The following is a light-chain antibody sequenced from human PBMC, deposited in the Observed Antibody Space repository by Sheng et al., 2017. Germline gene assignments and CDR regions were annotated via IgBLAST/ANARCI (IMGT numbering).Light chain of an antibody. CDR2: QDT. J-gene: IGLJ2*01. V-gene: IGLV3-1*01. Sequence: SSDLSQPPSVSVSPGQTASITCSGDKLGDKFTCWYQQRPGLSPVLVIYQDTKRPSGIPERFSGSNSGNTATLTISGTQAMDEADYYCQAWDSRTVLFGGGTKLIVL. CDR1: KLGDKF. CDR3: QAWDSRTVL.